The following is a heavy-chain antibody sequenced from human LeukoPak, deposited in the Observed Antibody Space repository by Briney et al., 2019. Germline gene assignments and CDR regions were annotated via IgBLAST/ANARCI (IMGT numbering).Heavy chain of an antibody. CDR1: GFTFSSYG. CDR2: ISGSGGST. J-gene: IGHJ4*02. Sequence: GGSLRLSCEASGFTFSSYGMSWVRQAPGKGLEWVSSISGSGGSTYYADSVKGRFTISRDNSMNTLYLQMNSLRAQDAALYYCAKGATYHGSGSYFPFDYWGQGALVTVSS. CDR3: AKGATYHGSGSYFPFDY. D-gene: IGHD3-10*01. V-gene: IGHV3-23*01.